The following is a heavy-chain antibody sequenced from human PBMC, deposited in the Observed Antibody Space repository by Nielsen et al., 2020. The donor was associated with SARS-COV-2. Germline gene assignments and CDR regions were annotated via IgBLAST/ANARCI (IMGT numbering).Heavy chain of an antibody. CDR2: INTNTGNP. CDR3: ARDEYSYGYGFGLD. D-gene: IGHD5-18*01. J-gene: IGHJ4*02. CDR1: GYTFTSYA. Sequence: ASVKVSCKASGYTFTSYAMNWVRQAPGQGLEWMGWINTNTGNPTHAQGFTGRFVFSLDTSVSTAYLQISSLKAEDTAVYYCARDEYSYGYGFGLDWGQGTLVTVSS. V-gene: IGHV7-4-1*02.